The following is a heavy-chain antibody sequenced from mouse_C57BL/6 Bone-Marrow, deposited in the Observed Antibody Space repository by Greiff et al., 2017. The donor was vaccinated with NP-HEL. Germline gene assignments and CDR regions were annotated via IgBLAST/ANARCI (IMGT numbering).Heavy chain of an antibody. Sequence: VQLQQPGAELVKPGASVKLSCKASGYTFTSYWMHWVKQRPGQGLEWIGMIHTNSGSTNYNEKLKSKATLTVDTSSSTAYMQLSSLTSEDSAVYYCARSYYDYRFAYWGQGTLVTVSA. CDR1: GYTFTSYW. CDR2: IHTNSGST. D-gene: IGHD2-4*01. CDR3: ARSYYDYRFAY. J-gene: IGHJ3*01. V-gene: IGHV1-64*01.